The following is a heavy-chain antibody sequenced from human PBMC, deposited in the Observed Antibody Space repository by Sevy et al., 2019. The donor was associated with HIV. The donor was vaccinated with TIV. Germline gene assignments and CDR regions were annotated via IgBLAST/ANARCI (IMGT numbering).Heavy chain of an antibody. Sequence: GGSLRLSCAASGFTFSNYWIHWVRQAPGKGLVWASRINGDGSSTSYADSVKGRFTISRDNAKNTLYLQMNSLTAEDTAVYYCARNRITVAGMLYYFDFWGQGTLVTVSS. V-gene: IGHV3-74*01. CDR3: ARNRITVAGMLYYFDF. CDR1: GFTFSNYW. J-gene: IGHJ4*02. CDR2: INGDGSST. D-gene: IGHD6-19*01.